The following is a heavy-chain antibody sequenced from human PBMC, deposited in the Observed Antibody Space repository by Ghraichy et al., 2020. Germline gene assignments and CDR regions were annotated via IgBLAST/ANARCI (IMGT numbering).Heavy chain of an antibody. CDR1: GGSISSYY. Sequence: SETLSLTCTVSGGSISSYYWTWIRQPPGKGLEWIGYIYYSGSTNYNPSLKSRVTISVDTSKNQLSLKLNSVTDADTAVYYCARQTKVTTEYGMDVWGQGTTVTVSS. J-gene: IGHJ6*02. CDR3: ARQTKVTTEYGMDV. V-gene: IGHV4-59*01. CDR2: IYYSGST. D-gene: IGHD4-17*01.